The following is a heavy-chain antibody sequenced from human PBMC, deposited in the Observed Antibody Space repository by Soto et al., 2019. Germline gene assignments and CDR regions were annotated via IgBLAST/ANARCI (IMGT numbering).Heavy chain of an antibody. CDR1: GGSISSGAYY. J-gene: IGHJ4*02. V-gene: IGHV4-31*01. CDR3: ARDSGYNPAFDY. D-gene: IGHD5-12*01. Sequence: QVQLQESGPGLVKPSQTLSLTCTVSGGSISSGAYYWSWIRQHPGKGLEWIGYIYYSGRTYYNPSLKSLVTISVDTSKNHFSLKLSSVTAADTAVYYCARDSGYNPAFDYWGQGTLVTVSS. CDR2: IYYSGRT.